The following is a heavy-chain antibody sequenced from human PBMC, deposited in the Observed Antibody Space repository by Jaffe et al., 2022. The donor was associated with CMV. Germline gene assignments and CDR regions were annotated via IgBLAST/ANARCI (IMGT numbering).Heavy chain of an antibody. J-gene: IGHJ4*02. CDR3: ARIGYSSSSLDY. Sequence: EVQLVESGGGLVQPGGSLRLSCVASGFTFTTYWMTWVRQAPGKGLEWVANINQDGSQKYDVDSLKGRFTISRDNAKNSLYLQTNSLRAEDTAVYYCARIGYSSSSLDYWGQGTLVTVSS. V-gene: IGHV3-7*03. CDR2: INQDGSQK. D-gene: IGHD6-6*01. CDR1: GFTFTTYW.